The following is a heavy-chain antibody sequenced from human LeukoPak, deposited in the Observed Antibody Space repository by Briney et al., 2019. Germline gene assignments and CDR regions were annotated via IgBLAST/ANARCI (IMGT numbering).Heavy chain of an antibody. CDR2: IYYSGST. J-gene: IGHJ4*02. D-gene: IGHD1-26*01. Sequence: SETVSLTCTVSGGSISSSSYYWGWIRQPPGKGLEWIGSIYYSGSTYYNPSLKSRVTISVDTSKNQFSLKLSSVTAADTAVYYCARVETHYYGFDYWGQGTLVTVSS. V-gene: IGHV4-39*01. CDR1: GGSISSSSYY. CDR3: ARVETHYYGFDY.